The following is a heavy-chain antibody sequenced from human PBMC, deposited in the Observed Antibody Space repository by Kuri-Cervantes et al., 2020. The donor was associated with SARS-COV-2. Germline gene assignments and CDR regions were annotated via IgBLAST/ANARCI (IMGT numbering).Heavy chain of an antibody. CDR2: ISAYNGNT. D-gene: IGHD6-13*01. V-gene: IGHV1-18*04. J-gene: IGHJ6*02. CDR3: ARRIAAAGYYYYYGMDV. Sequence: AAVNDSCKASRYTFNSYGISRVLQAPGQGFEWMGCISAYNGNTNYAQKLQGRVTMTTDTYTSTAYMELRSLRSDDTPVYYCARRIAAAGYYYYYGMDVWGQGTTVTVSS. CDR1: RYTFNSYG.